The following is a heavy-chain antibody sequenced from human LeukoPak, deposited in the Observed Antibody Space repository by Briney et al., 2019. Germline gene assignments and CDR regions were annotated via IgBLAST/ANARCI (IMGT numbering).Heavy chain of an antibody. CDR1: GFTFDDYG. Sequence: SGGSLRLSCAASGFTFDDYGMSWVRQAPGKGLEWVSGINWNGGSTGYADSVKGRFTISRDNAKNSLYLQMNSLRAEDTALYYCVRGYSYGYIVYYYYYMDVWGKGTTVTVSS. CDR2: INWNGGST. V-gene: IGHV3-20*04. D-gene: IGHD5-18*01. J-gene: IGHJ6*03. CDR3: VRGYSYGYIVYYYYYMDV.